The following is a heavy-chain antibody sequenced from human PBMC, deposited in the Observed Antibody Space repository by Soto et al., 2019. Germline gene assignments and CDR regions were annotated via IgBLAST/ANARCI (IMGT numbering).Heavy chain of an antibody. V-gene: IGHV4-39*07. CDR3: ARVWGGAFDI. Sequence: SETLSLTCTVSGGSISSTNYYWGWIRQPPGKGLEWIGNIYYSGSTYYNPSLKSRVTMSVDKSKNQFSLKLSSVTAADTAVYYCARVWGGAFDIWGQGTMVTVSS. CDR2: IYYSGST. D-gene: IGHD3-10*01. CDR1: GGSISSTNYY. J-gene: IGHJ3*02.